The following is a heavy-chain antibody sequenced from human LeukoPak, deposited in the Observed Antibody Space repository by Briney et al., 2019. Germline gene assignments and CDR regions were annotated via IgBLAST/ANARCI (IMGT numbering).Heavy chain of an antibody. CDR2: INHSGST. V-gene: IGHV4-34*01. CDR3: ARGHKEYRRWLQFVFDY. D-gene: IGHD5-24*01. CDR1: GGSFSGYY. J-gene: IGHJ4*02. Sequence: SETLSLTCAVYGGSFSGYYWSWIRQPPGKGLEWIGEINHSGSTNYNPSLKGRVTISVDTSKNQFSLKLSSVTAADTAVYYCARGHKEYRRWLQFVFDYWGQGTLVTVSS.